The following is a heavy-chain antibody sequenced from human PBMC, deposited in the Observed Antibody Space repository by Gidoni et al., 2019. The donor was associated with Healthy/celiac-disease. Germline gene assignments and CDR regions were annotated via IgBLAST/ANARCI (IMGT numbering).Heavy chain of an antibody. J-gene: IGHJ4*02. CDR2: ISTTNGYT. CDR1: GYPFTNYA. V-gene: IGHV1-18*04. D-gene: IGHD1-26*01. Sequence: QVHLVQSGAEVKRPGASVKVCYKASGYPFTNYAISWVRQAPVQGLEWMGWISTTNGYTNYAQKLQGSVTMTRDTSTSTAYMELMSVRSDDTARYYCARGGSGSLPPNYLGQGTLVTVSS. CDR3: ARGGSGSLPPNY.